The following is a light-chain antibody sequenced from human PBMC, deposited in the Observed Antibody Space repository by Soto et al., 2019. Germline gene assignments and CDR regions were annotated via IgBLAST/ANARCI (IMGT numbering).Light chain of an antibody. Sequence: EIVMTQSPATLSVSPGERATLSCRASQSVINNLAWYQHKPGQAPRLLISYASTGASGIPARFSGSGSGTDFTLTINSLQSEDFATYYCQQYNSWPVTFGGGTKVEIK. J-gene: IGKJ4*01. V-gene: IGKV3-15*01. CDR1: QSVINN. CDR3: QQYNSWPVT. CDR2: YAS.